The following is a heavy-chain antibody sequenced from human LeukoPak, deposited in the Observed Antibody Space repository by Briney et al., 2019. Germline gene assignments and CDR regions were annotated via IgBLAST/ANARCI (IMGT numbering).Heavy chain of an antibody. D-gene: IGHD2-2*01. V-gene: IGHV3-48*03. CDR3: ARDGPSITPYYHYGMDV. J-gene: IGHJ6*02. CDR2: ISSSGSTI. Sequence: PGGSLRLSCAASGFTFSSYEMNWVRQAPGKGLEWVSYISSSGSTIYYADSVKGRFTISRDNAKNSLYLQMNSLRAEDTAVYYCARDGPSITPYYHYGMDVWGQGTTVTVSS. CDR1: GFTFSSYE.